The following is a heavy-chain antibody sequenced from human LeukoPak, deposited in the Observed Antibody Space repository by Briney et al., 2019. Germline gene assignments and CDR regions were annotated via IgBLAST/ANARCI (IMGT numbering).Heavy chain of an antibody. V-gene: IGHV3-23*01. CDR3: AKARPVLMVYAYFDY. CDR1: GFTFSSYG. J-gene: IGHJ4*02. D-gene: IGHD2-8*01. Sequence: SGGSLRLSCAASGFTFSSYGMSWVRQAPEKGLEWVSAISGSGGSTYYADSVKGRFTISRDNSKNTLYLQMNSLRAEDTAVYYCAKARPVLMVYAYFDYWGQGTLVTVSS. CDR2: ISGSGGST.